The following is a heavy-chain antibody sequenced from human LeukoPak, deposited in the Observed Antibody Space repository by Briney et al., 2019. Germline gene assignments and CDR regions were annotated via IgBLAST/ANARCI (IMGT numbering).Heavy chain of an antibody. D-gene: IGHD3-10*01. V-gene: IGHV4-59*10. Sequence: SETLSLTCAVYGGSFSGYYWSWIRQPAGKGLEWIGRIYTSGSTNYNPSLKSRVTMSVDTSKNQFSLKLSSVTAADTAVYYCARGRYYYGSGMGFDYWGQGTLVTVSS. CDR3: ARGRYYYGSGMGFDY. J-gene: IGHJ4*02. CDR1: GGSFSGYY. CDR2: IYTSGST.